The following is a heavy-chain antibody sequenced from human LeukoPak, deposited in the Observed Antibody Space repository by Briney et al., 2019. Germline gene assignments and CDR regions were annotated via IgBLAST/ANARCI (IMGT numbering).Heavy chain of an antibody. D-gene: IGHD3-10*01. CDR3: AVGPLRLAMVRGVILDY. V-gene: IGHV4-34*01. CDR2: INHSGST. Sequence: SETLSLTCAVYGGSFSGYYWSWIRKPPGKGLEWIGEINHSGSTNYNPSLKSRVTISVDTSKNQFSLKLSSVTAADTAVYYCAVGPLRLAMVRGVILDYWGQGTLVTVSS. J-gene: IGHJ4*02. CDR1: GGSFSGYY.